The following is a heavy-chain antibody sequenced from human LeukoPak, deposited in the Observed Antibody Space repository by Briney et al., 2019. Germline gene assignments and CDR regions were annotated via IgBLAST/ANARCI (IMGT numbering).Heavy chain of an antibody. Sequence: GGYLRLSCAASGFTFSSYWMHWVRHAPGKGLVWVSRINTDGSSTSYADSVKGRFTISRDNAKNTLYLQMNSLIAEDTALYHCARGATGTTYDYWGQGTLVTVSS. CDR2: INTDGSST. V-gene: IGHV3-74*01. D-gene: IGHD1-1*01. J-gene: IGHJ4*02. CDR1: GFTFSSYW. CDR3: ARGATGTTYDY.